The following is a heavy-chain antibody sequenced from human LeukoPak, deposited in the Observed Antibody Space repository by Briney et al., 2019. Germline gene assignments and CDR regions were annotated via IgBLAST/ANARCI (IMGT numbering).Heavy chain of an antibody. V-gene: IGHV1-46*01. CDR2: INPNTGST. J-gene: IGHJ4*02. Sequence: PSVKVSFKAYGYTLANYNMHWLRQAPGQGLEWMGLINPNTGSTTYAKKFQGRVTMTRDTSTSTVYMDLGSLISEDAAVYYCAREESGGYFDYWGQGTLVTVSS. D-gene: IGHD2-8*02. CDR1: GYTLANYN. CDR3: AREESGGYFDY.